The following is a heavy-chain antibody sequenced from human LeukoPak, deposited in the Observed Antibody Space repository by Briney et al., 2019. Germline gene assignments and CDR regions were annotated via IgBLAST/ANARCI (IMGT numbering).Heavy chain of an antibody. V-gene: IGHV4-38-2*02. Sequence: IPSETLSLTCTVSGYSISRGFYWGWIRQPPGEGPEWIGNIHYSGSTYYKPSLKRRVTISVDTSKNQFSLTLSSVTAADTAMYYCASDAPGLLGYWGQGTLVTVSS. J-gene: IGHJ4*02. CDR3: ASDAPGLLGY. D-gene: IGHD2-15*01. CDR2: IHYSGST. CDR1: GYSISRGFY.